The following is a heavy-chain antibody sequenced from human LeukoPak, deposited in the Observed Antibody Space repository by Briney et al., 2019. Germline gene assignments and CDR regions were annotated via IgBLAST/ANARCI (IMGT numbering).Heavy chain of an antibody. V-gene: IGHV4-39*07. Sequence: SETLSLTCTVPGGSISSSSYYWGWIRQPPGKGLEWIGSIYYSGSTYYNPSLKSRVTISVDTSKNQFSLKLSSVTAADTAVYYCARVPAILDAFDIWGQGTMVTVSS. J-gene: IGHJ3*02. CDR2: IYYSGST. CDR3: ARVPAILDAFDI. CDR1: GGSISSSSYY. D-gene: IGHD2-15*01.